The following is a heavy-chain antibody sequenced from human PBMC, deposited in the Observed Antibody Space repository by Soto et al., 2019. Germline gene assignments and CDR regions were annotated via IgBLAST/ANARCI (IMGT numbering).Heavy chain of an antibody. CDR3: AKATDVRGFMITFGGGDYYYMDV. CDR1: GFTFSSYA. D-gene: IGHD3-16*01. V-gene: IGHV3-23*01. J-gene: IGHJ6*03. Sequence: GSLRLSCAASGFTFSSYAMSWVRQAPGKGLEWVSAISGSGGSTYYADSVKGRFTISRDNSKNTLYLQMNSLRAEDTAVYYCAKATDVRGFMITFGGGDYYYMDVWGKGTTVTVSS. CDR2: ISGSGGST.